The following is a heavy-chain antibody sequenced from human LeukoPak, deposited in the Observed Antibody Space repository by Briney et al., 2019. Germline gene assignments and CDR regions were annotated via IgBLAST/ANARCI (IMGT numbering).Heavy chain of an antibody. CDR2: ISSSDSTI. V-gene: IGHV3-48*03. CDR1: GFTFSSYE. Sequence: PGGSLRLSSAASGFTFSSYEMNWVRQAPGKGLEWVSYISSSDSTIYYADSVKGRFTISRDNAKNSLYLQMNSLRAEDTAVYYCARDYGRSSPFDYWGQGTLVTVSS. CDR3: ARDYGRSSPFDY. D-gene: IGHD4-23*01. J-gene: IGHJ4*02.